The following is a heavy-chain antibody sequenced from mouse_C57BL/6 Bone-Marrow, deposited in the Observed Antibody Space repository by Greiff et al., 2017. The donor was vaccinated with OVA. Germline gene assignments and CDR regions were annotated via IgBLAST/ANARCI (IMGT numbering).Heavy chain of an antibody. V-gene: IGHV1-53*01. CDR1: GYTFTSYW. Sequence: VQLQQPGTELVKPGASVKLSCKASGYTFTSYWMHWVKQRPGQGLEWIGNINPSNGGTNYNEKFKSKATLTVDTSSSTAYMQISSLTSEDSAVYYCARVDYSNYFDDWGQGTTLTVSS. CDR2: INPSNGGT. CDR3: ARVDYSNYFDD. J-gene: IGHJ2*01. D-gene: IGHD2-5*01.